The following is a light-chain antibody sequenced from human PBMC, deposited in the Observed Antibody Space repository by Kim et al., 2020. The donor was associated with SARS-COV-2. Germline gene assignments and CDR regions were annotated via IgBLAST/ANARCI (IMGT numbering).Light chain of an antibody. Sequence: ASVGDRVTITCRASQDITNSLAWYQQKPGKVPKVLIYAASTLQSGVPSRFSGSGSGTEFTLTISSLQTEDVATYYCQKDNSAPWTFGPGTKVEIK. J-gene: IGKJ1*01. CDR2: AAS. V-gene: IGKV1-27*01. CDR3: QKDNSAPWT. CDR1: QDITNS.